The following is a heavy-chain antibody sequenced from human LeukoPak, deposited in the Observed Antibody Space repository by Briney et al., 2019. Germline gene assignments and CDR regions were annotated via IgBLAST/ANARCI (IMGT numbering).Heavy chain of an antibody. CDR1: GYTFTSYG. CDR3: ARAPSMVVISGAFDI. D-gene: IGHD2-21*01. CDR2: INPSGGAT. V-gene: IGHV1-46*01. Sequence: GASVKVSCKASGYTFTSYGISWVRQAPGQGLEWMGIINPSGGATSYAQKFQGRVTMTRDMSTSTVYMELSSLRSEDTAVFYCARAPSMVVISGAFDIWGQGTMVTVSS. J-gene: IGHJ3*02.